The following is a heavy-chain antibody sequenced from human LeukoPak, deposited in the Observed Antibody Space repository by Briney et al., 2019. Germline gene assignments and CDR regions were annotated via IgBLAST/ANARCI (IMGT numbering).Heavy chain of an antibody. D-gene: IGHD1-26*01. V-gene: IGHV1-46*01. Sequence: ASVKVSCKASGYTFTSYYMHWVRQAPGQGLEWMGIINPSGGSTSYAQKFQGRVTMTRDTSTSTVYMELSSLISEHTGVYYCATPQSGSYYGAFDIWGQKTMVTVSS. J-gene: IGHJ3*02. CDR2: INPSGGST. CDR3: ATPQSGSYYGAFDI. CDR1: GYTFTSYY.